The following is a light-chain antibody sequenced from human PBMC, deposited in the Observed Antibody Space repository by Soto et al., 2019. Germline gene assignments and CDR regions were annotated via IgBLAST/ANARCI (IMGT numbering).Light chain of an antibody. CDR1: ASTIGRND. CDR3: AAWDDNLSGFYV. CDR2: RNS. V-gene: IGLV1-47*01. J-gene: IGLJ1*01. Sequence: QSVLTQSPSASGTPGQRVTISCSGSASTIGRNDVYWYQQLPGMAPKLLIYRNSQRPSGVPARFSGSKSGTSASLAISGLRSEDEADYYCAAWDDNLSGFYVFGAGTKVTVL.